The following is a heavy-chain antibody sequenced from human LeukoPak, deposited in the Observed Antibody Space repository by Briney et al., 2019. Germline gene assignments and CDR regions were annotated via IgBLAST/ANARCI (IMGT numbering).Heavy chain of an antibody. CDR1: GFTFSDYY. CDR3: AKDLYTYYYDSSGYLGCFLPDY. CDR2: ISGSGGST. Sequence: PGGSLRLSCAASGFTFSDYYMSWVRQAPGKGLEWVSAISGSGGSTYYADSVKGRFTISRDNSKNTLYLQMNSLRAEDTAVYYCAKDLYTYYYDSSGYLGCFLPDYWGQGTLVTVSS. V-gene: IGHV3-23*01. J-gene: IGHJ4*02. D-gene: IGHD3-22*01.